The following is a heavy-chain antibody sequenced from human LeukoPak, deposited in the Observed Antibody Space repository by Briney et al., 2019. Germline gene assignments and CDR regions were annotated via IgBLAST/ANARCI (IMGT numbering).Heavy chain of an antibody. D-gene: IGHD1-26*01. Sequence: HTGGSLRLSCAASGFTFSSYAMPWVRQAPGKGLEYVSAISSNGGSTYYANSVKGRFTISRDNSKNTLYLQMGSLGAEDMAVYYCARTWELLRYYGMDVWGQGTTVTVSS. CDR2: ISSNGGST. J-gene: IGHJ6*02. CDR1: GFTFSSYA. CDR3: ARTWELLRYYGMDV. V-gene: IGHV3-64*01.